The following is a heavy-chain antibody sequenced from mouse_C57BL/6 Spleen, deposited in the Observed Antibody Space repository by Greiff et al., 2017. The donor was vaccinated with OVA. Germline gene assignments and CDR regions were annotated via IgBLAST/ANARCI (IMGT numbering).Heavy chain of an antibody. CDR3: ARGSNWPLCDY. CDR2: INPSSGYT. V-gene: IGHV1-7*01. J-gene: IGHJ2*01. Sequence: VQLQESGAELAKPGASVKLSCKASGYTFTSYWMHWVKQRPGQGLEWIGYINPSSGYTKYNQKFKDKATLTADKSSRTAYMQLSSLTYEDSAVYYCARGSNWPLCDYWGQGTTLTVAS. D-gene: IGHD2-5*01. CDR1: GYTFTSYW.